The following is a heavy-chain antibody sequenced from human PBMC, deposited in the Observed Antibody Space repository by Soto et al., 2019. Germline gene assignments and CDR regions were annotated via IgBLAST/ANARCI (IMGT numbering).Heavy chain of an antibody. V-gene: IGHV4-39*01. Sequence: PSETLSLTCTVSGGSISSSSYYWGWIRQPPGKGLEWIGSIYYSGSTYYNPSLKSRVTISVDTSKNQFSLKLSSVTAADTAVYYCARHTRRAEWLAPGFDYWGQGTLVTVSS. CDR2: IYYSGST. CDR3: ARHTRRAEWLAPGFDY. CDR1: GGSISSSSYY. J-gene: IGHJ4*02. D-gene: IGHD6-19*01.